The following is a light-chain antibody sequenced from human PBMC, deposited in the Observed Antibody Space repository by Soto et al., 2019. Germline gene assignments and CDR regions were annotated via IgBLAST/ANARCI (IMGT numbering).Light chain of an antibody. CDR2: EVN. CDR1: SSDVGSHKS. V-gene: IGLV2-18*03. J-gene: IGLJ1*01. CDR3: SAYIASITSHV. Sequence: QSALTQPPSVSGSPGQSVTISCSGSSSDVGSHKSVSWYKQAPGTSPKLIIFEVNNRPPGVPDRFSESKSGTTASLTTSGLPPEDESDYYCSAYIASITSHVFGTGPKLTVL.